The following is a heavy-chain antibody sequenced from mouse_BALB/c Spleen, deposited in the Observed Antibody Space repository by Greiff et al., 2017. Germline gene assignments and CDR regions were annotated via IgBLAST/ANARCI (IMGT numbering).Heavy chain of an antibody. CDR1: GYSITSDYA. V-gene: IGHV3-2*02. CDR2: ISYSGST. J-gene: IGHJ4*01. Sequence: EVQLQESGPGLVKPSQSLSLTCTVTGYSITSDYAWNWIRQFPGNKLEWMGYISYSGSTSYNPSLKSRISITRDTSKNQFFLQLNSVTTEDTATYYCARSKTALDYWGQGTSVTVSS. D-gene: IGHD3-2*01. CDR3: ARSKTALDY.